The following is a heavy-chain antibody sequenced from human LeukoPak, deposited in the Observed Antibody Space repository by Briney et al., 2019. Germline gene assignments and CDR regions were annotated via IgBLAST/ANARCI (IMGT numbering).Heavy chain of an antibody. CDR3: ARLTYYYGSGSYPTYFDY. J-gene: IGHJ4*02. CDR2: IYYSGST. CDR1: GGSISSYY. V-gene: IGHV4-59*08. Sequence: KASETLSLTCTVSGGSISSYYWSWIRQPPGKGLEWIGYIYYSGSTNYNPSLKSRVTISVDTSKNQFSLKLSSVTAADTAVYYCARLTYYYGSGSYPTYFDYWGQGTLVTVSS. D-gene: IGHD3-10*01.